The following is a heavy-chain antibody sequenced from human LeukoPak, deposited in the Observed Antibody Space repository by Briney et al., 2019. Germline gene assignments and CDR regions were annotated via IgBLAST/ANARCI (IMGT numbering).Heavy chain of an antibody. J-gene: IGHJ5*02. CDR1: GYTFTGYY. CDR3: ARDLGAVAAAGRRSWFDP. V-gene: IGHV1-2*02. Sequence: ASVKVSCKASGYTFTGYYMHWVRQAPGQGLEWMGWINPNSGGTNYAQKFQGRVTMTRDTSISTAYMELSRLRSDDTAVYYCARDLGAVAAAGRRSWFDPWGQGTLVTVSS. D-gene: IGHD6-13*01. CDR2: INPNSGGT.